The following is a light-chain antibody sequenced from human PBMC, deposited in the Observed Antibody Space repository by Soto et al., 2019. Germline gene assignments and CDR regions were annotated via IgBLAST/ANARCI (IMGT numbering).Light chain of an antibody. Sequence: QSVLAQPASVSGSPGQSVTISCTGTSSDVGGYDYVSWYQHHPGKAPKLVIYDVTYRPSGVSDRFSGSKSANTASLTISGLQAEDEADYYCSSYTSSSTYVFGTGTKV. J-gene: IGLJ1*01. V-gene: IGLV2-14*01. CDR1: SSDVGGYDY. CDR2: DVT. CDR3: SSYTSSSTYV.